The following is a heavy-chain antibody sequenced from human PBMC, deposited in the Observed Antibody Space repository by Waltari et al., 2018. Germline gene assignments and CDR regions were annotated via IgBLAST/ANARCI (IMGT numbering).Heavy chain of an antibody. CDR1: GGSISSGGYY. D-gene: IGHD3-10*01. CDR3: AREEGKRGAFDI. CDR2: IYHSGST. J-gene: IGHJ3*02. Sequence: QVQLQESGPGLVKTSQTLSLTCTVSGGSISSGGYYWSWIRQHPGKGLEWSGYIYHSGSTYYSPSLKSRVTISVDRSKNQFSLKLSSVTAADTAVYYCAREEGKRGAFDIWGQGTMVTVSS. V-gene: IGHV4-31*03.